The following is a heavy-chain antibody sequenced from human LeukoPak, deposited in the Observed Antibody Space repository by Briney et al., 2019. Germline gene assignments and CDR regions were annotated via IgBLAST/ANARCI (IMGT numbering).Heavy chain of an antibody. J-gene: IGHJ3*02. Sequence: ASVKVSSKASGYTFTIYAMHWVRQAPGQRLEWMGWINAGNGNTKYSQKFQGRVTITRDTSASTAYMELSSLRSEDTAVYYCARALEVPAATRDAFDIWGQGTMVTVSS. D-gene: IGHD2-2*01. CDR3: ARALEVPAATRDAFDI. CDR1: GYTFTIYA. CDR2: INAGNGNT. V-gene: IGHV1-3*01.